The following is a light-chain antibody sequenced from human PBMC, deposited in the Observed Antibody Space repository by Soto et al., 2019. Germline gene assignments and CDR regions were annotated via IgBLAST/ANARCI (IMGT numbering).Light chain of an antibody. CDR1: SGHSSYI. CDR2: VEGSGSY. CDR3: ETWDRDTVV. V-gene: IGLV4-60*02. J-gene: IGLJ2*01. Sequence: QPVLTQSSSASASLRSSVKLTCTLSSGHSSYIITWHQQQPGKAPRYLMKVEGSGSYNKGSGVPDRFSGSSSGADRYVTISNLQFEDEADYYCETWDRDTVVFGGGTKLTVL.